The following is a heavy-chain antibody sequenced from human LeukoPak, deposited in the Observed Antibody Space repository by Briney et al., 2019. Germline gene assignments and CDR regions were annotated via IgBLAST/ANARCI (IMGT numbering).Heavy chain of an antibody. V-gene: IGHV4-59*01. CDR3: ARDQGRYWYFDL. Sequence: SETLSLTCTVSGGSISSYYWSWIRQPPGKGVEWIGYIYYSGSTNYNPSLKSRVTISVDTSKNQFSLKLSSVTAADTAVYYCARDQGRYWYFDLWGRGTLVTVSS. J-gene: IGHJ2*01. CDR1: GGSISSYY. CDR2: IYYSGST.